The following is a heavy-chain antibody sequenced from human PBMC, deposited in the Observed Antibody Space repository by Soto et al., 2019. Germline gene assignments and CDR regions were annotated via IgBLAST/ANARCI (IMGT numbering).Heavy chain of an antibody. CDR3: ARCIATGQLDP. Sequence: QVQLVQSGAAVKKPGASVKISCKASGYTFTRYTMNWVRQAPGQRLEWMGWINPDNGNTKSSQKFQDRVIITRDTSASTADMDLSSLRSEDTAVYYCARCIATGQLDPWGQGTLVTVSS. CDR1: GYTFTRYT. CDR2: INPDNGNT. V-gene: IGHV1-3*01. D-gene: IGHD2-15*01. J-gene: IGHJ5*02.